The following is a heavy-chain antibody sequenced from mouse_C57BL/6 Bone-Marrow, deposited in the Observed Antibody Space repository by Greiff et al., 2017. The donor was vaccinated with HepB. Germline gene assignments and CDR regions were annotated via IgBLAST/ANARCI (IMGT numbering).Heavy chain of an antibody. CDR3: ARKRDIRGYFDV. V-gene: IGHV1-55*01. CDR2: IYPGSGST. CDR1: GYTFTSYW. Sequence: VQLQQSGTVLARPGASVKMSCKTSGYTFTSYWITWVKQRPGQGLEWIGDIYPGSGSTNYNEKFKSKATLTVDTSSSTAYMQLSSLTSEDSAVYYCARKRDIRGYFDVWGTGTTVTVSS. J-gene: IGHJ1*03.